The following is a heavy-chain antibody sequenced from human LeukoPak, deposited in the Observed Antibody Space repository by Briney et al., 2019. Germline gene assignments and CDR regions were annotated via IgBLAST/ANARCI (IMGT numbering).Heavy chain of an antibody. CDR3: AKLPRYDPYYYGMDV. Sequence: GGSLRLSCATSGFTFSSYAMSWVRQAPGKGLEWVSAISGSGGSTYYADSEKGRFTISRDNSKNTLYLQMNSLRAEDTAVYYCAKLPRYDPYYYGMDVWGQGTTVTVSS. V-gene: IGHV3-23*01. D-gene: IGHD5-12*01. CDR2: ISGSGGST. CDR1: GFTFSSYA. J-gene: IGHJ6*02.